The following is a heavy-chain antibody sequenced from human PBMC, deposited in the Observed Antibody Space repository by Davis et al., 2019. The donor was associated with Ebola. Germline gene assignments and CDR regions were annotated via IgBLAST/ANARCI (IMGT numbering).Heavy chain of an antibody. Sequence: PGGSLRLSCAASGFTFSSFWMNWVRQAPGKGLEWVANIKPDESQKYYVDSVKGRFTISRDNAKNSLYLQMNNLGAEDTAVYYCARGYISTPNWFDPWGQGTLVTVSS. CDR3: ARGYISTPNWFDP. CDR2: IKPDESQK. D-gene: IGHD6-13*01. J-gene: IGHJ5*02. V-gene: IGHV3-7*01. CDR1: GFTFSSFW.